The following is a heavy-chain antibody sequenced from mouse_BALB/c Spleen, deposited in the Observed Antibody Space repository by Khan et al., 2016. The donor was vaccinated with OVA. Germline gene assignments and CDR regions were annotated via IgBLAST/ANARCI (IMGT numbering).Heavy chain of an antibody. CDR2: IWRGGST. CDR1: GFSLTSYG. V-gene: IGHV2-5*01. D-gene: IGHD1-1*01. J-gene: IGHJ4*01. CDR3: AKNPYFGYTMGY. Sequence: QVQLKESGPGLVQPSQSLSITCTVSGFSLTSYGVHWVRQSPGKGLEWLGVIWRGGSTDYNAAFMSRLSITKDNSKSQVFFKMNSLQPDDTAIYYCAKNPYFGYTMGYWGQGTAVTVSS.